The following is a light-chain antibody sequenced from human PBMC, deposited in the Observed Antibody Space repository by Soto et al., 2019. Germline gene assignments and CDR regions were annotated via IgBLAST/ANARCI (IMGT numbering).Light chain of an antibody. CDR2: GAS. CDR1: QSVSTN. V-gene: IGKV3-15*01. Sequence: ETVMTQSPATLSVSPGERARLSCRASQSVSTNLAWYQHKPGQAPRLLISGASTRATGLPARFSGSGSGTEFTLTISSLQSEDFASYYCQQSYSLSPITFGQGTRLEIK. CDR3: QQSYSLSPIT. J-gene: IGKJ5*01.